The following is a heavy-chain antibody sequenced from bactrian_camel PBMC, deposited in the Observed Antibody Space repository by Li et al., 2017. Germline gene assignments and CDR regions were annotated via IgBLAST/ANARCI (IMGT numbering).Heavy chain of an antibody. CDR2: IWTHDNFT. V-gene: IGHV3-3*01. J-gene: IGHJ6*01. CDR3: AAEEGGGCYLPFRASDFSV. D-gene: IGHD5*01. Sequence: HVQLVESGGGSVQAGGSLRLSCDASRYTFSAYCMGWSRQAPGKEREGVATIWTHDNFTTYADPVKGRFTISQANAKNTVYLQMESLKPEDTAMYYCAAEEGGGCYLPFRASDFSVWGQGTQVTVS. CDR1: RYTFSAYC.